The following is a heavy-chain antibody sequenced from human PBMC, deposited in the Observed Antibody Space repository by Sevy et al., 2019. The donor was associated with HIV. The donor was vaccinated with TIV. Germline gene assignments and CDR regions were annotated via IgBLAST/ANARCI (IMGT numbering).Heavy chain of an antibody. CDR3: ARLYSSSSGRGLDN. Sequence: GGSLRLSCAASGFTFGSYWMTWVRQAPGKGLEWVANIKEDGSRRFYVDSVRGRLTVSRDNAKKTLYLQMNNLGGEDTALYYCARLYSSSSGRGLDNWGQGALVTVSS. CDR2: IKEDGSRR. CDR1: GFTFGSYW. J-gene: IGHJ4*02. V-gene: IGHV3-7*01. D-gene: IGHD6-6*01.